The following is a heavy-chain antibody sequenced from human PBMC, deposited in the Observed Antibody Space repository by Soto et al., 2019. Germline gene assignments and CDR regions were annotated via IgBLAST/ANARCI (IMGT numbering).Heavy chain of an antibody. V-gene: IGHV3-23*01. J-gene: IGHJ6*04. CDR2: ISGSGGIT. CDR1: GFTFSSYA. CDR3: AKGLAYCGGDCYPNYYYHGMDV. Sequence: RGSLRLSCAASGFTFSSYAMSWVRQAPGKGLEWVSAISGSGGITYYADSVKGRFTISRDNSKNTLYLQMKSLRAEDTAVYYCAKGLAYCGGDCYPNYYYHGMDVWGKGITVTVSS. D-gene: IGHD2-21*02.